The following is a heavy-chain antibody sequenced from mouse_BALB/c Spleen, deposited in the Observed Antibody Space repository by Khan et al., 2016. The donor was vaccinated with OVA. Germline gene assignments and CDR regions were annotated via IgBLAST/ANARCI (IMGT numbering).Heavy chain of an antibody. D-gene: IGHD2-12*01. V-gene: IGHV1S22*01. CDR3: TRWSYWFAY. CDR1: DYTFTSYW. Sequence: LQQPGSELVRPGASVKLSCKASDYTFTSYWMHWVKQRPGQGLEWIGDIYPGSGSTNYDEKFKSKATLTVDTSSSTAYMQLSSLTSEDSAVYYDTRWSYWFAYWGQGTLVTVSA. CDR2: IYPGSGST. J-gene: IGHJ3*01.